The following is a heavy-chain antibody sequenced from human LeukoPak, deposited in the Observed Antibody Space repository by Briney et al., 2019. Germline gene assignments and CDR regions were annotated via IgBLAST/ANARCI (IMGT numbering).Heavy chain of an antibody. CDR1: GFTFSSYA. CDR2: ISESGGST. CDR3: AKAVGATPYFDY. D-gene: IGHD1-26*01. Sequence: PGGSLRLSCAASGFTFSSYAMTWVRQAPGKGLEWVSGISESGGSTYYADSVKGRFTISRDNSKNTLYLQMNSLRAEDTAVYYCAKAVGATPYFDYWGQGTLVTVSS. J-gene: IGHJ4*02. V-gene: IGHV3-23*01.